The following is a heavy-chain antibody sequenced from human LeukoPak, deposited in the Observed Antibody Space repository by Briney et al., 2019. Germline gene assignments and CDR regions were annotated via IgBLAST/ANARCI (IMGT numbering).Heavy chain of an antibody. CDR3: AGVEGYCSSTNCFAPYYFDY. Sequence: SETLSLTCAVYGGSFSGYYWTWIRQPPGKGLEWIGEINHSGSTNYNPSLKSRVTISVDTSKNQFSLKLSSVTAADTAVHYCAGVEGYCSSTNCFAPYYFDYWGQGTLVTVSS. J-gene: IGHJ4*02. CDR1: GGSFSGYY. D-gene: IGHD2-2*01. CDR2: INHSGST. V-gene: IGHV4-34*01.